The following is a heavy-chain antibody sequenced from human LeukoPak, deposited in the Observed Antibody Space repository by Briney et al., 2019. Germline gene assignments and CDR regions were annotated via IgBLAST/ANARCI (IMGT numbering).Heavy chain of an antibody. Sequence: GGSLRLSCAASGFTFSSYGMHWVRQAPGKGLEWVAFIRYDGSNKYYADSVKGRFTISRDNSKNTLYLQMNSLRAEDTAVYYCARNPCYDILTGYLTVSQLDYWGQGTLVTVSS. CDR2: IRYDGSNK. CDR3: ARNPCYDILTGYLTVSQLDY. J-gene: IGHJ4*02. D-gene: IGHD3-9*01. V-gene: IGHV3-30*02. CDR1: GFTFSSYG.